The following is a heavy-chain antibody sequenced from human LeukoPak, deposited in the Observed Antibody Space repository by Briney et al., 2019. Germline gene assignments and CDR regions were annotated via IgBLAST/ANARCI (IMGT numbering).Heavy chain of an antibody. J-gene: IGHJ4*02. CDR1: GFTFSSYG. CDR2: ISYDGSNK. CDR3: AKDQAAYCGGDYYFDY. V-gene: IGHV3-30*18. D-gene: IGHD2-21*02. Sequence: PGGSLRLSCAASGFTFSSYGMHWVRQAPGKGLEWVAVISYDGSNKYYADSVKGRFTISRDNSKNTLYLQMNSLRAEDTAAYYCAKDQAAYCGGDYYFDYWGQGTLVTVSS.